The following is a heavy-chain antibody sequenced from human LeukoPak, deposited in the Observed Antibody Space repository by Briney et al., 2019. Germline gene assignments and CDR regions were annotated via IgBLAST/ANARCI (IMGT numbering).Heavy chain of an antibody. Sequence: SETLSLTCTVSGGSISNYYWNWIRQPPGKGLEWIGYIYSSGSINYNPSLKSRVNISVDTSKNQFSLRLTSVSAADTAVHYCARGFDSKSTYFDYWGQGTLLTVSS. V-gene: IGHV4-59*01. D-gene: IGHD5-12*01. J-gene: IGHJ4*02. CDR1: GGSISNYY. CDR3: ARGFDSKSTYFDY. CDR2: IYSSGSI.